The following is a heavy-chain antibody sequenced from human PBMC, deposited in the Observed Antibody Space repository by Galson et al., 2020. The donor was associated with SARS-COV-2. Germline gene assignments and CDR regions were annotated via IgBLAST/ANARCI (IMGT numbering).Heavy chain of an antibody. CDR2: IYSGSTT. J-gene: IGHJ6*02. CDR1: GFTVSSNY. V-gene: IGHV3-66*01. CDR3: ARAPPPNYYYGLDV. Sequence: GGSLRLSCTASGFTVSSNYMTWVRQAPGKGLECVSVIYSGSTTYYADSVKGRFTISSDNSQNTLYLQMNSLRAGDTAVYYCARAPPPNYYYGLDVWGQGATVTVSS.